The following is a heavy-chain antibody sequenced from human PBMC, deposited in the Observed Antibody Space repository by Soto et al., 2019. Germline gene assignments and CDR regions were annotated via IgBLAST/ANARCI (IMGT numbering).Heavy chain of an antibody. CDR1: GDSISSDYYH. D-gene: IGHD2-21*02. J-gene: IGHJ6*02. V-gene: IGHV4-30-4*08. CDR2: IHHSGSI. CDR3: AREDDGGDSLAV. Sequence: PSETLSLTCTVSGDSISSDYYHWTWIRQSPGKGLEWIGYIHHSGSILYNPSLKSRVTISVDTSKNQFSLRLTSVTAADAAVYFCAREDDGGDSLAVWAQGTTFPVS.